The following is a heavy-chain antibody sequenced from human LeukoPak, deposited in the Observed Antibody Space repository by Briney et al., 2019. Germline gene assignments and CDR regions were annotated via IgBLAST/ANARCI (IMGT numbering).Heavy chain of an antibody. V-gene: IGHV3-23*01. J-gene: IGHJ4*02. CDR3: AKDRPQDYYDSSGFDY. Sequence: GGSLRLSCAASGFTFSSYGMSWVRQAPGKGLEWVSAISGSGGSTYYADSVKGRFTISRDNSKNTLYLQMNSLRAEDTAVYYCAKDRPQDYYDSSGFDYWGQGTLVTVSS. D-gene: IGHD3-22*01. CDR1: GFTFSSYG. CDR2: ISGSGGST.